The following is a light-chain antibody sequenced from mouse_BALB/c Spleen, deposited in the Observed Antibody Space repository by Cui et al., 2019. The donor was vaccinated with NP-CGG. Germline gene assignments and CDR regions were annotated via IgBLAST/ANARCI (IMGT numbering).Light chain of an antibody. CDR1: TGAVTTSNY. CDR3: ALWYSNHWV. V-gene: IGLV1*01. CDR2: GTN. J-gene: IGLJ1*01. Sequence: QAVVTQASALITSPGETVTLTCRSSTGAVTTSNYANWVQEKPDHLFTGLIGGTNNRAPGVPARFSGSLIGDKAALTITGAQTDDEAIYFCALWYSNHWVFGGGTKLTVL.